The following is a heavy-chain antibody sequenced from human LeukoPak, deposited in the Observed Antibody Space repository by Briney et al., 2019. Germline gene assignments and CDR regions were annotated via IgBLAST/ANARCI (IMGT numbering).Heavy chain of an antibody. V-gene: IGHV1-18*01. J-gene: IGHJ4*02. CDR2: ISAYNGNT. CDR3: ARVVAAVAGTHFDY. Sequence: ASVKVSCKASGYTFTSYGISWVRQAPGQGLEWMGWISAYNGNTNYAQKLQGRVTTTTDTSTSTAYMELRSLRSDDTAVYYCARVVAAVAGTHFDYWGQGTLVTVSS. CDR1: GYTFTSYG. D-gene: IGHD6-19*01.